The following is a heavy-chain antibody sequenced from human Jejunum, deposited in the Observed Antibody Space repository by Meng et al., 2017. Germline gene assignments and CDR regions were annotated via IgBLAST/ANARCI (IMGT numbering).Heavy chain of an antibody. V-gene: IGHV1-69*01. Sequence: QGQLVQSGAEVKKPGSSVKVYCNVSGGTFNTYAISWVRQAPGQGLEWMGGIIPIFDTPNYAQKFQDRVTISADASTSTAYMELNGLISEDTALYYCARGAVVATTYYFDSWGQGTLVTVSS. CDR3: ARGAVVATTYYFDS. CDR2: IIPIFDTP. J-gene: IGHJ4*02. CDR1: GGTFNTYA. D-gene: IGHD2-15*01.